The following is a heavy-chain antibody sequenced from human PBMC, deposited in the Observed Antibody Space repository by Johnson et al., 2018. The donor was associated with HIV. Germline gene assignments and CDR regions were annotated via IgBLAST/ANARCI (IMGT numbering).Heavy chain of an antibody. V-gene: IGHV3-49*04. D-gene: IGHD1-26*01. CDR1: GFTFGDYA. J-gene: IGHJ3*02. Sequence: VQLVESGGGLAQPGRSLRLSCTTSGFTFGDYALSWVRQAPGKGLEWVGFIRSKAYGGTTEYAASVKGRFAISRDDSRSIAYLQMNGLKTEDTGVYYCTTDGRYWIVGATRDAFDIWGQGTMVTVSS. CDR3: TTDGRYWIVGATRDAFDI. CDR2: IRSKAYGGTT.